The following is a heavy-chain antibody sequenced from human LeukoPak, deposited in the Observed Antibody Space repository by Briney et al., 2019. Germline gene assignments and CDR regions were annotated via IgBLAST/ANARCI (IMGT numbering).Heavy chain of an antibody. Sequence: GGSLRLSCAASGFTFSDYAMSWVRQAPGKGLEWLSVISGGSSGSTYYADSVTGRFTVSRDNSKNTLYLQMNSLRAEDTAVYYCSLVSGSGSYSYWGQGTLVTVSS. CDR1: GFTFSDYA. CDR3: SLVSGSGSYSY. V-gene: IGHV3-23*01. CDR2: ISGGSSGST. J-gene: IGHJ4*02. D-gene: IGHD3-10*01.